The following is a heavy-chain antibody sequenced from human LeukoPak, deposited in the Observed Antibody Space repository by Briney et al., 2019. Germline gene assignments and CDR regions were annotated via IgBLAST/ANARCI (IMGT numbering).Heavy chain of an antibody. D-gene: IGHD2-15*01. CDR2: INSDGSGT. Sequence: GGSLRLSCAASGFTFRNYWMHWVRQAPGKGLVWVSRINSDGSGTGYADSVKGRFTISRDNAKNTLYLQMNSLRAEDTAVYYCAGRSAGNLEYWGQGTLVSVSS. J-gene: IGHJ4*02. CDR1: GFTFRNYW. V-gene: IGHV3-74*01. CDR3: AGRSAGNLEY.